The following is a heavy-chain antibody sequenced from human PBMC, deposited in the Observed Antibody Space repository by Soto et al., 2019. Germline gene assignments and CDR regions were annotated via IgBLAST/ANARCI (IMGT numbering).Heavy chain of an antibody. CDR3: ARVLCSSGRCYGALFDY. Sequence: QRLEWMGWINAGNASTKYSEKFQGRVTITRDTSASTVYMELSSLRPEDTAVYYCARVLCSSGRCYGALFDYWGQGTLVTVFS. CDR2: INAGNAST. J-gene: IGHJ4*02. V-gene: IGHV1-3*01. D-gene: IGHD2-15*01.